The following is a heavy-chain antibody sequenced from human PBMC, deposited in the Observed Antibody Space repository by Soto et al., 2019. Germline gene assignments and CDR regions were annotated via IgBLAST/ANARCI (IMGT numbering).Heavy chain of an antibody. V-gene: IGHV3-23*01. D-gene: IGHD2-15*01. CDR2: TTGSGDRP. Sequence: EVQLLESGGGLVQPGGSLRLSCSASGFTFSSYAMHWVRQGPGKGLEWVSGTTGSGDRPYYGDSVKGRFTISRDNSKNTLYLQMYSLRADDTAVYYCATRDCGGGTCYFDYWGQGTLVTVSS. J-gene: IGHJ4*02. CDR1: GFTFSSYA. CDR3: ATRDCGGGTCYFDY.